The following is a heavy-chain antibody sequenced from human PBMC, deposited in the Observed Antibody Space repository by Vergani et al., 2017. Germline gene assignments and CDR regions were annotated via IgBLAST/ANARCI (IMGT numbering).Heavy chain of an antibody. J-gene: IGHJ6*02. Sequence: QVQLQESGPGLVRPSQTLSLTCTVSGGSISSGSYYWSWFRQPAGKGLEWIGRFYTGGGTSYNPSLKSRVTISVDTSKNQYSLQLSSVTAADTAVYYCARDPLYSTTWPFLLLDMDVWGQGTTVTVSS. D-gene: IGHD6-13*01. CDR3: ARDPLYSTTWPFLLLDMDV. V-gene: IGHV4-61*02. CDR2: FYTGGGT. CDR1: GGSISSGSYY.